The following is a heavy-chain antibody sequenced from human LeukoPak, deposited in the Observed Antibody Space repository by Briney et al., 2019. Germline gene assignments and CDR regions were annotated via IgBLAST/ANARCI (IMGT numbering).Heavy chain of an antibody. CDR3: ARLSTIFGLPYYYYYMDV. CDR1: GYSFTSYW. Sequence: GESLKISCKGSGYSFTSYWIGWVRQMPGKGLEWMGIIYPGDSDTRYSPSFQGQVTISADKSISTAYLQWSSLKASDTAMYYCARLSTIFGLPYYYYYMDVWGKGTTVTVSS. D-gene: IGHD3-3*01. CDR2: IYPGDSDT. J-gene: IGHJ6*03. V-gene: IGHV5-51*01.